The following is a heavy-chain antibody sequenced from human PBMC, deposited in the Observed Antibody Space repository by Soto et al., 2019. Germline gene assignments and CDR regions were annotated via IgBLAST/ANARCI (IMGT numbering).Heavy chain of an antibody. J-gene: IGHJ6*02. CDR1: GYTFTSYD. D-gene: IGHD2-2*02. CDR2: MNPNSGKT. Sequence: QVQLVQSGAEVKKPGSSVKVSCKASGYTFTSYDLNWVRQATGQGLEWMGWMNPNSGKTGYAQKFQGRVTMTRNTSISTAKMELSSLRSEDTAVYYCASIYTDGMEVWGQWTTVTVSS. V-gene: IGHV1-8*01. CDR3: ASIYTDGMEV.